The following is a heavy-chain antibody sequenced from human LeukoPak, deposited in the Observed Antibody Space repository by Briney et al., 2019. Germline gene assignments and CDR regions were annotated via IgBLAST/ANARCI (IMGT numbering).Heavy chain of an antibody. D-gene: IGHD6-13*01. CDR1: GFTFDDYA. V-gene: IGHV3-9*01. J-gene: IGHJ5*02. CDR2: ISWNSGSI. CDR3: ARGIPGYSSSWVNWFDP. Sequence: GRSLRLSCAASGFTFDDYAMHWVRQAPGKGLEWVSGISWNSGSIGYADSVKGRFTISRDNAKNSLYLQMNSLRAEDTAVYYCARGIPGYSSSWVNWFDPWGQGTLVTVSS.